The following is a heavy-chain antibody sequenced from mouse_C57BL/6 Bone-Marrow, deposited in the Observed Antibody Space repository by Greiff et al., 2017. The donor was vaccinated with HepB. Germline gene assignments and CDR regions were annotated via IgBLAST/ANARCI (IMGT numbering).Heavy chain of an antibody. D-gene: IGHD1-1*01. CDR2: FYPGSGSI. Sequence: QVQLQQSGAELVKPGASVKLSCKASGYTFTEYTIHWVKQRSGQGLEWIGWFYPGSGSIKYNEKFKDKATLTADKSSSTVYMELSILTSEDSAVYFCARQATYYYGSSPYLDYWGQGTTLTVSS. J-gene: IGHJ2*01. CDR3: ARQATYYYGSSPYLDY. CDR1: GYTFTEYT. V-gene: IGHV1-62-2*01.